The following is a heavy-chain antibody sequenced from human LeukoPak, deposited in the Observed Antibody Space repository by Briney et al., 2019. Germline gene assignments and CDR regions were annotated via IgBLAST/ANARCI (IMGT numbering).Heavy chain of an antibody. J-gene: IGHJ4*02. Sequence: SETLSLTCTVSGDFISSSSSYWGWIRQPLGKGLEYIGSIHYSGSTYYNPSLRSRVIMPVDTSKNQFSLKLTSVTAADTAVYYCARGSPYHYWGQGTLVTVSS. CDR2: IHYSGST. D-gene: IGHD2-2*01. CDR3: ARGSPYHY. CDR1: GDFISSSSSY. V-gene: IGHV4-39*01.